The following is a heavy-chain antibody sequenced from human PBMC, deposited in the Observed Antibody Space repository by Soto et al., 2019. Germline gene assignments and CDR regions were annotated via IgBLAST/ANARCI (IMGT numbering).Heavy chain of an antibody. J-gene: IGHJ4*02. D-gene: IGHD5-18*01. Sequence: GASVKVSCKASGYTFTSYGISWVRQAPGQGLEWMGWISAYNGNTNYAQKLQGRVTMTTDTSTSTAYMELRSLRSDDTAVYYCARDHLDTAMVTSDYWGQGTLVTVSS. CDR2: ISAYNGNT. V-gene: IGHV1-18*01. CDR3: ARDHLDTAMVTSDY. CDR1: GYTFTSYG.